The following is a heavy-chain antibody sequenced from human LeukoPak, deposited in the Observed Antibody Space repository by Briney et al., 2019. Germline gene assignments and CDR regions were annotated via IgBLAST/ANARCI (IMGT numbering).Heavy chain of an antibody. J-gene: IGHJ4*02. V-gene: IGHV4-39*01. D-gene: IGHD5-18*01. Sequence: PSETLSLTCTVSGGSISSSSYYWGWIRQPPGKGLEWIGSIYYSGSTYYNPSLKSRVTISVDTSKNQFSLKLSSVTAADTAVYYCARLGYSYGRFDYWGQGTLVTVSS. CDR1: GGSISSSSYY. CDR3: ARLGYSYGRFDY. CDR2: IYYSGST.